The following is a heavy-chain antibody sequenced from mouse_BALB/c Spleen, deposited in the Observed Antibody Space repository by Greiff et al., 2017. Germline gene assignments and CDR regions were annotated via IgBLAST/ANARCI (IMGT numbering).Heavy chain of an antibody. CDR1: GFTFSSYT. J-gene: IGHJ3*01. Sequence: EVKVVESGGGLVKPGGSLKLSCAASGFTFSSYTMSWVRQTPEKRLEWVATISSGGSYTYYPDSVKGRFTISRDNAKNTLYLQMSSLKSEDTAMYYCTRDYYGSSPWFAYWGQGTLVTVSA. D-gene: IGHD1-1*01. V-gene: IGHV5-6-4*01. CDR2: ISSGGSYT. CDR3: TRDYYGSSPWFAY.